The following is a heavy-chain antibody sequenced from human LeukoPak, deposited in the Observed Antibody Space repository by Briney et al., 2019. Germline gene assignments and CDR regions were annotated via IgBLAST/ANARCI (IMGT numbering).Heavy chain of an antibody. CDR1: GYTFTGYY. V-gene: IGHV3-30-3*01. CDR2: ISYDGSNK. D-gene: IGHD2-15*01. J-gene: IGHJ3*02. CDR3: ARVYCSGGSCYVDAFDI. Sequence: SCKASGYTFTGYYMHWVRQAPGKGLEWVAVISYDGSNKYYADSVKGRFTISRDNSKNTLYLQMNSLRAEDTAVYYCARVYCSGGSCYVDAFDIWGQGTMVTVSS.